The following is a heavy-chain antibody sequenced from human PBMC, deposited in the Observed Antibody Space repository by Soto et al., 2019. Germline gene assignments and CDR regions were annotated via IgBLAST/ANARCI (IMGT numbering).Heavy chain of an antibody. CDR2: ISFNSLTA. CDR3: VKGEWGFDFGYLDQ. Sequence: EVQLVESGGGLQQPGRSVRLACAASGFTFDEYAMHWVRQAPRKGLEWVAGISFNSLTAIYAESVKDRFTISRDNAKNSLYLQMNSLRADDTALYYCVKGEWGFDFGYLDQWGQGALVTVSS. J-gene: IGHJ4*02. D-gene: IGHD5-12*01. CDR1: GFTFDEYA. V-gene: IGHV3-9*01.